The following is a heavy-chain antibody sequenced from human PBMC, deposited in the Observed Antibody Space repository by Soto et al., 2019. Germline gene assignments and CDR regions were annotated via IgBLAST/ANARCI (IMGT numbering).Heavy chain of an antibody. J-gene: IGHJ4*02. V-gene: IGHV1-3*01. CDR3: ARSLVVVTALDY. D-gene: IGHD2-21*02. CDR2: INAGNGNT. Sequence: GASVKVSCKACGYSFTNYAMQWVRQAPGQRLEWMGWINAGNGNTKYSQKFQGRVTITRDTSASTAYMELSSLRSEDTAVYYCARSLVVVTALDYWRQGTLVTVSS. CDR1: GYSFTNYA.